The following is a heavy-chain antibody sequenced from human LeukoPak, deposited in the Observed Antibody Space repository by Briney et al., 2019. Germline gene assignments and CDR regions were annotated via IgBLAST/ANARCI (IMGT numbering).Heavy chain of an antibody. V-gene: IGHV4-39*01. J-gene: IGHJ5*01. Sequence: KTSETLSLTCTVSGVSVSSSSYYWGWIRQPPGKGLEWIGSVYYSGSTYYNPSLKSRVTISVDTSKNQFSLKLSSVTAADTALYYCARRLRGFDSWGQGTLVTVSS. D-gene: IGHD5-12*01. CDR1: GVSVSSSSYY. CDR3: ARRLRGFDS. CDR2: VYYSGST.